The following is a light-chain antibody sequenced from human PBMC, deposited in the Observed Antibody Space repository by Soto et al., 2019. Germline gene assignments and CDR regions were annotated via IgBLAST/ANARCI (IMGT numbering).Light chain of an antibody. Sequence: DIQMTQSPSTLSASVGDRVTITCRATQSISNSLAWYQQKPGKAPKLLIYKASSLESGVPSRFSGSGSGTEFTLTITLLQPDDFATYYCQQYNRYWTFGQGNKVEIK. CDR1: QSISNS. V-gene: IGKV1-5*03. J-gene: IGKJ1*01. CDR3: QQYNRYWT. CDR2: KAS.